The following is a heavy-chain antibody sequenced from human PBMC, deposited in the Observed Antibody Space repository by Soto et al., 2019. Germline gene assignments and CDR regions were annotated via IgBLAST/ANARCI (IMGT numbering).Heavy chain of an antibody. CDR1: GGSISSYY. V-gene: IGHV4-59*01. Sequence: SETLSLTCAVSGGSISSYYWSWIRQPPGKGLEWIGYIYYSGSTTYNPSLKSRVTISVDTSKNQFSLKLNSVTAADTAVYYCARGSYCSRTTCYLSPFDYWGQGTLVTVSS. CDR3: ARGSYCSRTTCYLSPFDY. D-gene: IGHD2-2*01. CDR2: IYYSGST. J-gene: IGHJ4*02.